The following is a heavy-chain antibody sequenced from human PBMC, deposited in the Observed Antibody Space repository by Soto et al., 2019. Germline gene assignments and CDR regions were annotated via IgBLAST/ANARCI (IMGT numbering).Heavy chain of an antibody. CDR2: ITPNTGGT. Sequence: ASVKVSCKASGYTFSGFYIHWIRQAPGQGLEWMGWITPNTGGTNSAQKFQGRVTMTRDMSITTVYMELSSLRSDDTAVYYCARRGSVYELDYWGQGTLVTVSS. D-gene: IGHD3-10*01. V-gene: IGHV1-2*02. CDR1: GYTFSGFY. CDR3: ARRGSVYELDY. J-gene: IGHJ4*02.